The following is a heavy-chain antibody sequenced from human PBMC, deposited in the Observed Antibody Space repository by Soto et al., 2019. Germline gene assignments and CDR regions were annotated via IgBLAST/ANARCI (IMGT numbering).Heavy chain of an antibody. V-gene: IGHV1-69*01. CDR2: IIPIFGTA. Sequence: QVQLVQSGAEVKKPGSSVKVSCKASGGTFSSYAISWVRQAPGQGLEWMGGIIPIFGTANYAQKFQGRVTITADESTSTAYMELSSLRSEDTAVYYCARGPYCGGDCYFGRVGSYGMDVWGQGTTVTFSS. CDR1: GGTFSSYA. J-gene: IGHJ6*02. CDR3: ARGPYCGGDCYFGRVGSYGMDV. D-gene: IGHD2-21*02.